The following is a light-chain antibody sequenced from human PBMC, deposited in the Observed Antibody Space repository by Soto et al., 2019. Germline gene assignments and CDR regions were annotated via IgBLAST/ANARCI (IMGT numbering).Light chain of an antibody. CDR1: SSNIGNNY. CDR3: ATWDRSLSVGV. Sequence: QSVLTQPPSVSAAPGQTATISCSGSSSNIGNNYVFWYQQLPGTAPKLLIYDNDKRPSGIPDRFSGYKSGTSATLGITGLQTGDEADYYCATWDRSLSVGVFGGGTK. CDR2: DND. J-gene: IGLJ2*01. V-gene: IGLV1-51*01.